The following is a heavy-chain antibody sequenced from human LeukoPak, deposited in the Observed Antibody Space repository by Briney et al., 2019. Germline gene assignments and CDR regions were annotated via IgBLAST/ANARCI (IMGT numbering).Heavy chain of an antibody. V-gene: IGHV3-30-3*01. D-gene: IGHD2-21*02. Sequence: GGSPRLSCAASGFTFSSYAMHWGRQAPGKGLGWVAVISYDGSNKYYADSAKGRFTISRDNSKNTLYLQMNSLRAEDTAVYYCARGSGGDRYCDYWRQGTRVSLST. CDR1: GFTFSSYA. J-gene: IGHJ4*02. CDR2: ISYDGSNK. CDR3: ARGSGGDRYCDY.